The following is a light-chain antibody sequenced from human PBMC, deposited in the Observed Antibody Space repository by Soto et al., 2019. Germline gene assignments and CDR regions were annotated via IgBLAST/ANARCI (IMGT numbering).Light chain of an antibody. CDR2: STS. CDR1: QHVDSNY. J-gene: IGKJ2*01. CDR3: HQYVGSPGT. Sequence: EIVLTQSPGALSLSPGETATLSCRASQHVDSNYVAWYKQTPGQPPRLLIRSTSFSATGVPDRFSGSGSGTDFTLTISRLEPEDFGVYYGHQYVGSPGTFGLGTKLEIK. V-gene: IGKV3-20*01.